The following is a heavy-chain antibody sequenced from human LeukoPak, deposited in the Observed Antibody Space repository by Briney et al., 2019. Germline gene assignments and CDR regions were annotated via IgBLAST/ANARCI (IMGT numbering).Heavy chain of an antibody. CDR2: ISYDGSNK. D-gene: IGHD1-26*01. J-gene: IGHJ4*02. Sequence: PGGSLRLSCAAPGFTFSSYAMHWVRQAPGKGLEWVAVISYDGSNKYYADSVKGRFTISRDNSKNTLYLQMNSLRAEDTAVYYCARGSPEWELLADYWGQGTLVTASS. CDR3: ARGSPEWELLADY. CDR1: GFTFSSYA. V-gene: IGHV3-30-3*01.